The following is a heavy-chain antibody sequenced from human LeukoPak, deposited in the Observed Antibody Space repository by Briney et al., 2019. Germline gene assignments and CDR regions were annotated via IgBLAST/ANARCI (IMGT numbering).Heavy chain of an antibody. CDR3: ARDQAMVRGDNNWFDP. CDR2: INPNSGGT. D-gene: IGHD3-10*01. Sequence: ASVKVSCKASGYTFNGYYIHWVRQAPGQGLEWMGWINPNSGGTNYAQKFQDMVTMTRDTSITTAYMELRRLRSDDTAVYYCARDQAMVRGDNNWFDPWGQGTLVTVSS. CDR1: GYTFNGYY. J-gene: IGHJ5*02. V-gene: IGHV1-2*02.